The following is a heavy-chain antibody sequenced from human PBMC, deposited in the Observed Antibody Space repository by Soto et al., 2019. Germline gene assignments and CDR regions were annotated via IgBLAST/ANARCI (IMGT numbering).Heavy chain of an antibody. CDR2: IKSKTDGGTT. D-gene: IGHD3-10*01. CDR1: GFTFSNAW. CDR3: TVPVRGVIRAHYYYGMDV. V-gene: IGHV3-15*01. J-gene: IGHJ6*02. Sequence: EVQLVESGGGLVKPGGSLRLSCAASGFTFSNAWMSWVRQAPGKGLEWVGRIKSKTDGGTTDYAAPVKGRFTISRDDSKNTLYLQMNSLKTEDTAVYYCTVPVRGVIRAHYYYGMDVWGQGTTVTVSS.